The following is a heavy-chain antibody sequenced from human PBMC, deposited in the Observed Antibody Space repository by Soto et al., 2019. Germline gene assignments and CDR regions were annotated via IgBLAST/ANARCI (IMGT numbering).Heavy chain of an antibody. Sequence: SETLSLTCDVSGGSFSENYWTWIRQYPGKGLEWIGYIYYSGSTNYNPSLKGRVTISVDAPRSQFSLKLTSVTAADTALYYCAAGTLGAVWTPLDDWGQGTLVTSPQ. CDR2: IYYSGST. CDR3: AAGTLGAVWTPLDD. CDR1: GGSFSENY. J-gene: IGHJ4*02. D-gene: IGHD3-16*01. V-gene: IGHV4-59*03.